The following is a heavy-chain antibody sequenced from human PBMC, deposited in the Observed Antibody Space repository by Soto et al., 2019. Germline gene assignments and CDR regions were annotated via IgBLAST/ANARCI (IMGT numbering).Heavy chain of an antibody. Sequence: PGGSLRLSCAASGFTFSIYWMSWVRHAPGKGLEWVANIKQDGSEKYYVDSVKGRFTISRDNAKNSLYLQMNSLRAEDTAVYYCARGGLELRGYYYGMDVWGQGTTVTVSS. CDR2: IKQDGSEK. CDR3: ARGGLELRGYYYGMDV. V-gene: IGHV3-7*01. D-gene: IGHD1-7*01. J-gene: IGHJ6*02. CDR1: GFTFSIYW.